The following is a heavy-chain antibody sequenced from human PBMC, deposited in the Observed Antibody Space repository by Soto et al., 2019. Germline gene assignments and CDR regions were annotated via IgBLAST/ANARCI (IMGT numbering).Heavy chain of an antibody. J-gene: IGHJ6*02. CDR1: GFTFSSYW. Sequence: EVQLVESGGGLVQPGGSLRLSCAASGFTFSSYWMSWVRQAPGKGLEWVANIKQDGSEKYYVDSVKGRFTISRDNAKNSLYLQMNSLRAEDTAVYYCARWGYSSGWYYYYYGMDVWGQGITVTVSS. D-gene: IGHD6-19*01. V-gene: IGHV3-7*01. CDR3: ARWGYSSGWYYYYYGMDV. CDR2: IKQDGSEK.